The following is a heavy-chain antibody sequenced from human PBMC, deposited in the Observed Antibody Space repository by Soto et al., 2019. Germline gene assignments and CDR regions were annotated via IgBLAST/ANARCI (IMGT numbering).Heavy chain of an antibody. D-gene: IGHD3-10*02. CDR3: AASCVRCALFNYYGMDV. Sequence: SETLPLTCVVFGGSLSRYYWSWIRQPPGKGLEWIGDIYYSGSTNYNPSLKSRVTISVDTSKNKFSLKLSSVTSLYTAVHYSAASCVRCALFNYYGMDVWGQGTTVTVSS. V-gene: IGHV4-59*01. J-gene: IGHJ6*02. CDR2: IYYSGST. CDR1: GGSLSRYY.